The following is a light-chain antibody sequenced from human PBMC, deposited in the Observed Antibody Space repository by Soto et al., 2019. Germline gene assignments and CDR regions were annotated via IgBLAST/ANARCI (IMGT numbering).Light chain of an antibody. Sequence: EIVLTQSPGTLSLSPGDRATLSCRASQSLSRGQLVWYQQKPGQAPRLLMYGASSRATGVPDRFSGSGSGTDFTLAISRLEAEDSAVYYCQHYGSSPPYTFGQGTKLKIK. CDR1: QSLSRGQ. CDR3: QHYGSSPPYT. CDR2: GAS. J-gene: IGKJ2*01. V-gene: IGKV3-20*01.